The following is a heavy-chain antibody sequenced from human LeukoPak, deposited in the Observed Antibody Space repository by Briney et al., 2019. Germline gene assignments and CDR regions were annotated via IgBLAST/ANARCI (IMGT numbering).Heavy chain of an antibody. J-gene: IGHJ5*02. CDR3: TRPKLYDCSSTSCYDFWFDP. V-gene: IGHV3-73*01. D-gene: IGHD2-2*01. CDR2: IRSKANSYAT. CDR1: GFTFSGSA. Sequence: GGSLRLSCAASGFTFSGSAMHWVRQASGKGLEWVGRIRSKANSYATAYAASVKGRFTISRDDSKNTAYLQMNSLKTEDTAVYYCTRPKLYDCSSTSCYDFWFDPWGQGTLVTVSS.